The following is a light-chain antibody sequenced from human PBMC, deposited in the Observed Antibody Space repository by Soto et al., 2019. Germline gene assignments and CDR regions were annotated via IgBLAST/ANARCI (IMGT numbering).Light chain of an antibody. CDR2: DAS. V-gene: IGKV1-5*01. CDR3: QQYNSLWT. Sequence: DIQMTQSPSTLSASVGDRVTITCRASQSISSWLAWYQQEPGKAPKLLIYDASSVESGVPSRFSGSGSGTEFTLTISSLQPDDFTTYCCQQYNSLWTFGQGTKVDIK. CDR1: QSISSW. J-gene: IGKJ1*01.